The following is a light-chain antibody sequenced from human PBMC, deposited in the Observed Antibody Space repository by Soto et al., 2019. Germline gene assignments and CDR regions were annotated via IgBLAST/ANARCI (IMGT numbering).Light chain of an antibody. Sequence: SYELSQAASVSVAPGQTAKISCGGNNIESKSVHWYQQRPGQAPVLVVYDDRVRPSGIPERFSGSNSGSTATLTISRLEAGDEAVYYCQVWDGDTDHVVFGGGTKLTV. CDR1: NIESKS. J-gene: IGLJ2*01. CDR3: QVWDGDTDHVV. CDR2: DDR. V-gene: IGLV3-21*02.